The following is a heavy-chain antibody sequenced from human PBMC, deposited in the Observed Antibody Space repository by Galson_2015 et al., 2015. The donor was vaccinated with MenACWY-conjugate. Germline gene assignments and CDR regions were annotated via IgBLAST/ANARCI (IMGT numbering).Heavy chain of an antibody. CDR1: GFTFSSHP. CDR3: ARGHYGMDV. J-gene: IGHJ6*02. V-gene: IGHV3-23*01. Sequence: SLRLSCAASGFTFSSHPMTWVRQAPGKGLEWVSAITGSGGSTYYADSVKGRFTISRDNSKNTLYLQMNSLRVEDTAVYSCARGHYGMDVWGQGTTVTASS. CDR2: ITGSGGST.